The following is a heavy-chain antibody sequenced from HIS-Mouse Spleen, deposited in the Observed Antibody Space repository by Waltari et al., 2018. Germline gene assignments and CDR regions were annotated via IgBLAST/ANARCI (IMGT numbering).Heavy chain of an antibody. CDR3: ARWGLVRPYYFDY. V-gene: IGHV4-38-2*02. J-gene: IGHJ4*02. Sequence: QVQLQESGPGLVKPSETLSLTCTVSGYSISSGYYWGWLRQPPGKGLEWIGSIYHSGRTYYNPSLKSRVTISVDTSKNQFSLKLSSVTAADTAVYYCARWGLVRPYYFDYWGQGTLVTVSS. D-gene: IGHD3-9*01. CDR2: IYHSGRT. CDR1: GYSISSGYY.